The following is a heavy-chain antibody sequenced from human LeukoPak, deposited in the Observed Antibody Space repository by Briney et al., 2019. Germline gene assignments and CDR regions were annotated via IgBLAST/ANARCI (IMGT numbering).Heavy chain of an antibody. D-gene: IGHD2-2*02. CDR2: IYYSGST. CDR1: GDSISSHY. V-gene: IGHV4-59*11. J-gene: IGHJ4*02. CDR3: ARDLGAIAN. Sequence: PSETLSLTCTVSGDSISSHYWSWIRQPPGKGLEWIGYIYYSGSTNCNPSLKSRVTISVDTSKNQFSLKLSSVTAADTAVYYCARDLGAIANWGQGTLVTVSS.